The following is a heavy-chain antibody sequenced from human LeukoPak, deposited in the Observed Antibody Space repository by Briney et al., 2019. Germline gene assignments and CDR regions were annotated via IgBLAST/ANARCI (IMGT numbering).Heavy chain of an antibody. CDR3: AKDPRDYYDSSGYYYRWFYFDY. V-gene: IGHV3-30*18. Sequence: GGSLRLSCAASGFTFSSYGMHRVRQAPGKGLEWVAVISYDGSNKYYADSVKGRFTISRDNSKNTLYLQMNSLRAEDTAVYYCAKDPRDYYDSSGYYYRWFYFDYWGQGTLVTVSS. D-gene: IGHD3-22*01. CDR1: GFTFSSYG. J-gene: IGHJ4*02. CDR2: ISYDGSNK.